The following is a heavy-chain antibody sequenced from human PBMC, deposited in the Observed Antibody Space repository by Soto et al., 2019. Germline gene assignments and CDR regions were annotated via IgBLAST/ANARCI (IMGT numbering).Heavy chain of an antibody. V-gene: IGHV4-31*03. D-gene: IGHD1-26*01. CDR1: GGSFSSDSFI. CDR3: ARDHKWDGMDV. CDR2: INYSGTT. Sequence: SDTLSLTCSVSGGSFSSDSFIWSWVRQFPGKGLEWIGYINYSGTTYYNPSLRSRITMSVDTSKNQFSLNLSSVTAADTAVYYCARDHKWDGMDVWGQGTTVTVSS. J-gene: IGHJ6*02.